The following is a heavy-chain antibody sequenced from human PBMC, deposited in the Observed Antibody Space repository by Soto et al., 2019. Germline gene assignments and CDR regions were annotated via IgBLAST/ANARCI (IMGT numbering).Heavy chain of an antibody. J-gene: IGHJ4*02. V-gene: IGHV3-23*01. CDR1: GFTFSSYA. CDR3: AKHITMVRGVIIPYYFDY. D-gene: IGHD3-10*01. CDR2: ISGSGGST. Sequence: GGSLRLSCAASGFTFSSYAMSWVRQAPGKGLEWVSAISGSGGSTYYADSVKGRFTISRDNSKNTLYLQMNSLRAEDTAVYYSAKHITMVRGVIIPYYFDYWGQGTLVTVSS.